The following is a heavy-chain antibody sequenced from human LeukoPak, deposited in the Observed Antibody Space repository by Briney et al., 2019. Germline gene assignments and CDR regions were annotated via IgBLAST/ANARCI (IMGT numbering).Heavy chain of an antibody. J-gene: IGHJ4*02. CDR1: GGSISSSSYY. V-gene: IGHV4-61*05. D-gene: IGHD5-18*01. CDR3: ARSGHPHSYGYLFNY. Sequence: PSETLSLTCTVSGGSISSSSYYWGWIRQPPGKGLEWIGYIYYSGSTNYNPSLKSRVTISVDTSKNQFSLKLSSVTAADTAVYYCARSGHPHSYGYLFNYWGQGTLVTVSS. CDR2: IYYSGST.